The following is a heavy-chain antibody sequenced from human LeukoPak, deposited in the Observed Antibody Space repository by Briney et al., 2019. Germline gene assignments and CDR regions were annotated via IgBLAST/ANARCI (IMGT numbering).Heavy chain of an antibody. D-gene: IGHD2/OR15-2a*01. CDR2: INPNSGGT. V-gene: IGHV1-2*02. CDR1: GYTFTGYY. J-gene: IGHJ6*03. Sequence: GASVKVSCKASGYTFTGYYMHWVRQAPGQGLEWMGWINPNSGGTNYAQKFQGRVTMTRDTSISTACMELSRLRSDDTAVYYCAREPRTFYYYYYMDVWGKGTTVTVSS. CDR3: AREPRTFYYYYYMDV.